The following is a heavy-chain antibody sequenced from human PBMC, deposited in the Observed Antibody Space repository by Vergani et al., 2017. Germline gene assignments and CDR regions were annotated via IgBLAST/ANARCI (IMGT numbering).Heavy chain of an antibody. CDR1: GFTFSSYA. D-gene: IGHD2-2*01. J-gene: IGHJ4*02. CDR2: ISYDGSNK. CDR3: ARGRDIVGVPAAMEVDY. Sequence: QVQLVESGGGVVQPGRSLRLSCAASGFTFSSYAMHWVRQAPGKGLEWVAVISYDGSNKYYADSVKGRFTISRDKSKNTRYLQMNSLRAEDTDVYYCARGRDIVGVPAAMEVDYWGQGTLVTVSS. V-gene: IGHV3-30-3*01.